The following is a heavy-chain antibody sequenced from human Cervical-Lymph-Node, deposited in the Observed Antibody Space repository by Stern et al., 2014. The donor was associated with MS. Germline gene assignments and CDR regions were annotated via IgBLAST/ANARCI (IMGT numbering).Heavy chain of an antibody. Sequence: QLVQSGPEVKKPGSSLKVSCRASGGTFSNSAINWVRQAPGQGLEWMGGIIPIFVRANYAQKFQGRVTIIADKSTNTTYMELSSLTYEDTAVYYCARDLKDWGQGTLVTVSS. J-gene: IGHJ4*02. CDR1: GGTFSNSA. CDR3: ARDLKD. V-gene: IGHV1-69*06. CDR2: IIPIFVRA.